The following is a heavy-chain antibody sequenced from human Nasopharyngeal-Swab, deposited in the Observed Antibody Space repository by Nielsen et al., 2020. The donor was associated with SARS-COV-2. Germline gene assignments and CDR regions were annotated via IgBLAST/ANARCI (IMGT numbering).Heavy chain of an antibody. CDR2: IYYSGST. CDR3: ARQGPNPYYYDGSGNYYSYFDL. Sequence: SETLSLTCTVSGGSISSTSYYWGCIRQPPGKGLEWIATIYYSGSTYYNPPLKSRVTISVDTSENQFSLELRSVTAADTAVYFCARQGPNPYYYDGSGNYYSYFDLWGRGTLFTVSS. D-gene: IGHD3-22*01. CDR1: GGSISSTSYY. V-gene: IGHV4-39*01. J-gene: IGHJ2*01.